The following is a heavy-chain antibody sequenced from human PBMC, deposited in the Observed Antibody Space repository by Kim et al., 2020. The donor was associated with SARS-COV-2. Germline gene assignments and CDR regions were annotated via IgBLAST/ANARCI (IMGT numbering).Heavy chain of an antibody. Sequence: GGSLRLSCAASGFTFSSYSMNWVRQAPGKGLEWVSYISSSSSTIYYADSVKGRFTISSDNAKNSLYLQMNSLRDEDTAVYYCARDGRSLGELLGRSNWFDPWGQGTLVTVSS. V-gene: IGHV3-48*02. CDR2: ISSSSSTI. D-gene: IGHD3-16*01. CDR1: GFTFSSYS. CDR3: ARDGRSLGELLGRSNWFDP. J-gene: IGHJ5*02.